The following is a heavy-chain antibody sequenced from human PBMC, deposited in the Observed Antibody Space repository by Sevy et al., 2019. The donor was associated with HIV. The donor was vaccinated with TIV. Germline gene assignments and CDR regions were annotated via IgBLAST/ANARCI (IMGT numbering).Heavy chain of an antibody. CDR2: IKQDGSVR. D-gene: IGHD3-3*01. J-gene: IGHJ4*02. Sequence: GGSLRLSCAASGFAMSSYWVTWVRQVPGKGLEWVANIKQDGSVRKYLDSVRGRFTISRDNAKNTLYLQMNSLSAEDTAFYYCARVPRYDEPYYFDYWGQGALVTVSS. CDR3: ARVPRYDEPYYFDY. CDR1: GFAMSSYW. V-gene: IGHV3-7*03.